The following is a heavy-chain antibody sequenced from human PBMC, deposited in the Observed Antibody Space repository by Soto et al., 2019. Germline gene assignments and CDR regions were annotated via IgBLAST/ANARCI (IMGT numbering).Heavy chain of an antibody. CDR2: IRSKAYGGTT. D-gene: IGHD5-12*01. CDR3: TRKKIVATIHYYYGMDV. CDR1: GFTFGDYA. J-gene: IGHJ6*02. Sequence: PGGSLRLSCTASGFTFGDYAMSWFRQAPGKGLEWVGFIRSKAYGGTTEYAASVKGRFTISRDDSKSIAYLQMNSLKTEDTAVYYCTRKKIVATIHYYYGMDVWGQGXTVTVSS. V-gene: IGHV3-49*03.